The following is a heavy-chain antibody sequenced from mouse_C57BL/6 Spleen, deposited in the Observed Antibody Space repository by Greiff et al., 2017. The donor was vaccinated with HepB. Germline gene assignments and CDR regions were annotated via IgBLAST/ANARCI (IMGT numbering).Heavy chain of an antibody. Sequence: DVKLVESGGGLVQPGGSLKLSCAASGFTFSDYYMYWVRQTPEKRLEWVAYISNGGGSTYYPDTVKGRFTISRDNAKNTLYLQMSRLKSEDTAMYYCARQGTGTGAMDYWGQGTSVTVSS. CDR1: GFTFSDYY. J-gene: IGHJ4*01. CDR3: ARQGTGTGAMDY. CDR2: ISNGGGST. D-gene: IGHD4-1*01. V-gene: IGHV5-12*01.